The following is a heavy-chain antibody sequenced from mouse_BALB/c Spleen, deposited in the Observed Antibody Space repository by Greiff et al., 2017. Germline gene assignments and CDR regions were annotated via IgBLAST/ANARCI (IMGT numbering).Heavy chain of an antibody. J-gene: IGHJ3*01. CDR2: ISYSGST. V-gene: IGHV3-2*02. Sequence: EVQRVESGPGLVKPSQSLSLTCTVTGYSITSDYAWNWIRQFPGNKLEWMGYISYSGSTSYNPSLKSRISITRDTSKNQFFLQLNSVTTEDTATYYCARSSTMIRSWFAYWGQGTLVTVSA. CDR3: ARSSTMIRSWFAY. CDR1: GYSITSDYA. D-gene: IGHD2-4*01.